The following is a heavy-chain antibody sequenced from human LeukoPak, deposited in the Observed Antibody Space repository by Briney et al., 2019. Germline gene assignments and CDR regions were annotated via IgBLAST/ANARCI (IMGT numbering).Heavy chain of an antibody. CDR2: IYSGGST. Sequence: PGGSLRLSCAASGFTFDYYGMSWVRQAPGKGPEWVSVIYSGGSTYYADSVKGRFTISRDNSKNTLYLQMNSLRAEDTAVYYCARVYSPYWGQGTLVTVSS. D-gene: IGHD5-18*01. V-gene: IGHV3-53*01. CDR1: GFTFDYYG. CDR3: ARVYSPY. J-gene: IGHJ4*02.